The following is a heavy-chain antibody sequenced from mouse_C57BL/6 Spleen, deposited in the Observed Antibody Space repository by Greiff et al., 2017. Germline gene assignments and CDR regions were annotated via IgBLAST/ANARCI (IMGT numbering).Heavy chain of an antibody. Sequence: QVQLQQSGAELVRPGTSVKMSCKASGYTFTNYWIGWAKQRPGHGLEWIGDIYPGGGYTNYNEKFKGKATLTADKSFSTAYMQFSSLTSEDSAIYYCVIYYDYEDYAMDYWGQGTSVTVSS. CDR3: VIYYDYEDYAMDY. CDR2: IYPGGGYT. CDR1: GYTFTNYW. V-gene: IGHV1-63*01. J-gene: IGHJ4*01. D-gene: IGHD2-4*01.